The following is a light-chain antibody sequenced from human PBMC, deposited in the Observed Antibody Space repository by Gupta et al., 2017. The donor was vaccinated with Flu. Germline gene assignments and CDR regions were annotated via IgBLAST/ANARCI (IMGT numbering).Light chain of an antibody. J-gene: IGLJ3*02. CDR1: SSNIGSNY. CDR3: AAWDDRLGGQGV. V-gene: IGLV1-47*01. Sequence: SSNIGSNYVYWYQQFPGTAPKLLIYRNNQRPSGVPDRFSGSKSGTSASLAISGLRSDDEADYYCAAWDDRLGGQGVFGGGTKLTVL. CDR2: RNN.